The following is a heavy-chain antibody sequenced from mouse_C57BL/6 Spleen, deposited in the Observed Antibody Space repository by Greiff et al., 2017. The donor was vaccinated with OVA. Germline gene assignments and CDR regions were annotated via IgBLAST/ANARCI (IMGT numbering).Heavy chain of an antibody. J-gene: IGHJ1*03. CDR2: ILPGSGST. V-gene: IGHV1-9*01. Sequence: VQLQQSGAELMKPGASVKLSCKATGYTFTGYWIEWVKQRPGHGLEWIGEILPGSGSTNYNEKFKGKATFTADTSSNTAYMQLSSLTTEDSAIYYCARRGYYYGSSLWYFDVWGTGTTVTVSS. CDR1: GYTFTGYW. D-gene: IGHD1-1*01. CDR3: ARRGYYYGSSLWYFDV.